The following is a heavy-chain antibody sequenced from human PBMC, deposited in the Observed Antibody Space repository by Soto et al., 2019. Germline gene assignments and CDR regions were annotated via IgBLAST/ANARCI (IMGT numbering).Heavy chain of an antibody. Sequence: QVQLQQWGAGLLKPSETLSLTCAVYGESFSGYYWTWIRQPPGKGLEWIGEIIHSGSTNYNPSLKSRVTISVDTSKNQFSLMLSSVTAADTAVYYCARRRGRGHPIAYWGQGTLVTVSS. CDR3: ARRRGRGHPIAY. V-gene: IGHV4-34*12. CDR2: IIHSGST. J-gene: IGHJ4*02. CDR1: GESFSGYY. D-gene: IGHD3-10*01.